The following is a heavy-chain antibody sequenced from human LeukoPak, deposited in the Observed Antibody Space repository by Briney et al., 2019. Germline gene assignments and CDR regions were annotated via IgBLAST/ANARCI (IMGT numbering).Heavy chain of an antibody. J-gene: IGHJ4*02. V-gene: IGHV3-48*04. CDR1: GFTFSTYS. CDR3: ASGSFCTNGVCYKGFDY. D-gene: IGHD2-8*01. Sequence: GGSLRLSCAASGFTFSTYSMNWVRQAPGKGLEWVSYISSGSSTIFYADSVKGRFTISRDNAKNTLFLQMNSLRAEDTAVYYCASGSFCTNGVCYKGFDYWGQGTLVSVSS. CDR2: ISSGSSTI.